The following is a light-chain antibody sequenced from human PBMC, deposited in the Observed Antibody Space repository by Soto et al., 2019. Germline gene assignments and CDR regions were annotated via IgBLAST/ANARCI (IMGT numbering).Light chain of an antibody. V-gene: IGLV2-23*01. CDR3: CSYTGTSSWV. CDR2: EST. Sequence: QSALTQPPSVSGSPGQSVTISCTGTSSDVGTYNLVSWYQQRPGKAPKLMIFESTKRPSGVSNRFSGSKSGNTASLTISGLQAEDEADYYCCSYTGTSSWVFGGGTKVTVL. J-gene: IGLJ3*02. CDR1: SSDVGTYNL.